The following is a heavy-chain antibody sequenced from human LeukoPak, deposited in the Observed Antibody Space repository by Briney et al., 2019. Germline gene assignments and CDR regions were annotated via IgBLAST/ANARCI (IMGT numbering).Heavy chain of an antibody. J-gene: IGHJ6*03. Sequence: GGSLRLSCAASGFTVSSNYMSWVRQAPGEGLEWVSVIYSGGSTYYADSVKGRFTISRDNSKNTLYLQMNSLRAEDTAVYYCARDGVDFWSGVYYYYYMDVWGKGTTVTVSS. V-gene: IGHV3-66*02. D-gene: IGHD3-3*01. CDR3: ARDGVDFWSGVYYYYYMDV. CDR1: GFTVSSNY. CDR2: IYSGGST.